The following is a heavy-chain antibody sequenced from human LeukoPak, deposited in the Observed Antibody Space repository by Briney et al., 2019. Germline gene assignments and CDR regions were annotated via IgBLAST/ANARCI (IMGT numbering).Heavy chain of an antibody. D-gene: IGHD3-9*01. CDR1: GFTFSTYG. J-gene: IGHJ4*02. CDR3: AKDYDILTGLDY. CDR2: ISGSGGST. V-gene: IGHV3-23*01. Sequence: GGSLRLSCAASGFTFSTYGMSWVRQAPGKGLEWVSAISGSGGSTYYADSVKGRFTISRDNSKNTLYLQMNSLRAEDTAVYYCAKDYDILTGLDYWGQGTLVTVSS.